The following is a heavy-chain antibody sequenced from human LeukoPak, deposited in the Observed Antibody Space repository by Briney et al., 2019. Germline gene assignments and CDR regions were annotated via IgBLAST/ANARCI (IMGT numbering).Heavy chain of an antibody. Sequence: SETLSLTCTVSGGSISSGGYYWSWIRQHPGKGLEWIGYIYYSGSTYYNPSLKSRVTISVDTSKNQFSLKLSSVTAADTAVYYCAGGRENYFDYWGQGTLVTVSS. CDR3: AGGRENYFDY. V-gene: IGHV4-31*03. J-gene: IGHJ4*02. D-gene: IGHD5-24*01. CDR2: IYYSGST. CDR1: GGSISSGGYY.